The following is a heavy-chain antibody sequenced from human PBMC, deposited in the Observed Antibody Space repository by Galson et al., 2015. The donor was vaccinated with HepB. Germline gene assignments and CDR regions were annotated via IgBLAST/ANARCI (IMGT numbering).Heavy chain of an antibody. Sequence: SLRLSCAASGFTFSSYSMNWVRQAPGKGLEWVSYISSSSSTICYADSVKGRFTISRDNAKNSLYLQMNSLRAEDTAVYYCASLWLGAAADYWGQGTLVTVSS. V-gene: IGHV3-48*01. CDR3: ASLWLGAAADY. CDR2: ISSSSSTI. D-gene: IGHD5-12*01. J-gene: IGHJ4*02. CDR1: GFTFSSYS.